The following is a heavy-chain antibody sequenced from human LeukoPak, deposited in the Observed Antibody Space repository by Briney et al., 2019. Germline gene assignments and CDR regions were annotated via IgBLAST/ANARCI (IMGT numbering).Heavy chain of an antibody. D-gene: IGHD3-22*01. V-gene: IGHV3-48*03. J-gene: IGHJ4*02. CDR3: ARVGGYDSSGYYPNYFDY. CDR2: ISSSGSTI. CDR1: GFTFSSYE. Sequence: AGGSLRLSCAASGFTFSSYEMNWVRQAPGKGLEWVSYISSSGSTIYYADSVKGRFTISRDNAKNSLYLQMNSLRAEDTAVYYCARVGGYDSSGYYPNYFDYWGQGTLVTVSS.